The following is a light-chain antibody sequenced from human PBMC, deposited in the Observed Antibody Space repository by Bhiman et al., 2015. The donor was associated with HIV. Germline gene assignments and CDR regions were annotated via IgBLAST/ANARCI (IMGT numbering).Light chain of an antibody. J-gene: IGLJ1*01. V-gene: IGLV3-1*01. Sequence: SYELAQPPSVSLSPGQTATITCSGDKLGEKFASWYQQKPSQSPILIIYQNNKRASGIPERISGSNSGDTATLTISGAQAMDEADYYCQAWDSSTGVFGPGTRVTVL. CDR3: QAWDSSTGV. CDR1: KLGEKF. CDR2: QNN.